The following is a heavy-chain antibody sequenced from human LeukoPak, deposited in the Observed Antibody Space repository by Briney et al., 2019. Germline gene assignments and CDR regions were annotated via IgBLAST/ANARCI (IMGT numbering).Heavy chain of an antibody. CDR1: GGSISSGGYS. J-gene: IGHJ3*02. CDR2: IYYTGST. V-gene: IGHV4-30-4*07. Sequence: SETLSLTCAVSGGSISSGGYSWSWIRQPPGKGLEWIGYIYYTGSTYYNPSLKSRVTISVDTSKNQFSLKLSSVTAADTAVYYCARESAVSHNAFDIWGQGTMVTVSS. CDR3: ARESAVSHNAFDI. D-gene: IGHD6-13*01.